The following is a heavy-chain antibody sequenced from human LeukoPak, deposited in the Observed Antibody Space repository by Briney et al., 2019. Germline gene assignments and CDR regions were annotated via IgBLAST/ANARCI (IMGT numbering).Heavy chain of an antibody. J-gene: IGHJ4*02. CDR1: GGSISGYY. D-gene: IGHD6-19*01. Sequence: TSETLSLTCTVSGGSISGYYWSWIRQPPGKGLEWIGEINHSGSTNYNPSLKSRVTISVDTSKNQFSLKLSSVTAADTAVYYCARGLRDVAVAGTPIYFDYWGQGTLVTVSS. CDR2: INHSGST. V-gene: IGHV4-34*01. CDR3: ARGLRDVAVAGTPIYFDY.